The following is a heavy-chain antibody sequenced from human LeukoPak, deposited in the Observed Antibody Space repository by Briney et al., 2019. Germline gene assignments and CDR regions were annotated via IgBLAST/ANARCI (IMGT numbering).Heavy chain of an antibody. V-gene: IGHV3-30*03. CDR2: ISYDGSNK. CDR3: ARVFDYGDYYYYYGMDV. D-gene: IGHD4-17*01. CDR1: GFTFSSYG. J-gene: IGHJ6*02. Sequence: GGSLRLSCAASGFTFSSYGMHWVRQAPGKGLEWVAVISYDGSNKYYADSVKGRFTTSRDNSKNTLYLQMNSLRAEDTAAYYCARVFDYGDYYYYYGMDVWGQGTTVTVSS.